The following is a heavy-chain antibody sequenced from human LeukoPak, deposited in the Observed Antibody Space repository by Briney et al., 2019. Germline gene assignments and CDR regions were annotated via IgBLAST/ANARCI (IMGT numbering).Heavy chain of an antibody. CDR3: ARSAEWLRNAFDI. V-gene: IGHV4-59*01. CDR1: GGSISTYY. D-gene: IGHD5-12*01. Sequence: SETLSLTCTVSGGSISTYYWNWIRQPPGRGLEWIGYMHNSGSSKHNPSLKSRVTISIDTSKNQFSLQLTSVTAADTAIYYCARSAEWLRNAFDIWGQGTMVSVSS. J-gene: IGHJ3*02. CDR2: MHNSGSS.